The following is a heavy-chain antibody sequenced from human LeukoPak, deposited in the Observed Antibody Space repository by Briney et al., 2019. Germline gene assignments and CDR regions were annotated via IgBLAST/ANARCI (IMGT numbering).Heavy chain of an antibody. V-gene: IGHV3-23*01. CDR2: ISGSGSNT. CDR3: TAEFDP. J-gene: IGHJ5*02. Sequence: GGSLRLSCAASGFRFSSYAMSWVRQAPGKGLEWVSAISGSGSNTFYADSVKGRFTISRDNAKNTLYLQMNSLRAEDTAVYYCTAEFDPWGQGTLVTVSS. CDR1: GFRFSSYA. D-gene: IGHD5-18*01.